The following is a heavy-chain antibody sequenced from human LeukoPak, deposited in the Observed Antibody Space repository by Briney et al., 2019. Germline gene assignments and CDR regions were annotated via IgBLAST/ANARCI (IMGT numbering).Heavy chain of an antibody. D-gene: IGHD2-2*01. Sequence: GGSLRLSCAASGFTFSSSAMGWVRQAPGKGLEWVSSISGNGANTYYANSVKGRFTISRDNSKNTLYLQMNSLRAEDTAVYYCAKDGRGGDCTSASCTNWFGPWGQGTLVTVSS. J-gene: IGHJ5*02. CDR3: AKDGRGGDCTSASCTNWFGP. CDR1: GFTFSSSA. CDR2: ISGNGANT. V-gene: IGHV3-23*01.